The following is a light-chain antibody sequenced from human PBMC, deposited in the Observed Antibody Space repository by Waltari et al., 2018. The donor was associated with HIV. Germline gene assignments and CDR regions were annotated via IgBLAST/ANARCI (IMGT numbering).Light chain of an antibody. Sequence: QSVLTQPPSTSGTPRQRVTIACSGRSSNIGSNYVYWYQQLPGTAPKLLIYRNNQRPSGVPDRFSGFKSGTSASLAISGLRSEDEADYYCAAWDDNLSGWVFGGGSKLTIL. CDR1: SSNIGSNY. CDR3: AAWDDNLSGWV. CDR2: RNN. J-gene: IGLJ3*02. V-gene: IGLV1-47*01.